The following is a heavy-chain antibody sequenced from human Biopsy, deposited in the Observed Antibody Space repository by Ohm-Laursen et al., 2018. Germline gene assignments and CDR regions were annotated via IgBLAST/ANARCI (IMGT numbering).Heavy chain of an antibody. Sequence: ASSVKVSCKASGGTFSSSAITWVRQAPGQGLEWMGGIIPIPNVATYAQKFQGRITITADESTSTAYMELSSLTSDDTAVYFCARGEGSSWFDPWGHGTLVTVSS. CDR3: ARGEGSSWFDP. CDR1: GGTFSSSA. CDR2: IIPIPNVA. D-gene: IGHD1-26*01. V-gene: IGHV1-69*01. J-gene: IGHJ5*02.